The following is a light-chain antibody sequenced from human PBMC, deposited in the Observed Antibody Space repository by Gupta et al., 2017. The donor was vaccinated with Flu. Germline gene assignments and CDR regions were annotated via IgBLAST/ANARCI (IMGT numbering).Light chain of an antibody. V-gene: IGLV3-21*02. CDR1: DIGRKS. CDR2: DDS. Sequence: SYVLTQPPSVSLAPGQTARITCGGNDIGRKSVHWYQQKPGQGPVLVVHDDSDRPSGIPERLSGSNSVNTATLPISSVEVGDEADDYCQVWDNSSEAVFGTGTKVTVL. J-gene: IGLJ1*01. CDR3: QVWDNSSEAV.